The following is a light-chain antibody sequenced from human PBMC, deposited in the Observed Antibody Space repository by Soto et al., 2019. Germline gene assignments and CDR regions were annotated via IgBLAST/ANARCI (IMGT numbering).Light chain of an antibody. CDR1: QSISNY. CDR2: DAS. Sequence: PSSLSASVGDRVTITCRASQSISNYLNWYQQKPGKAPNLLIYDASSLLSGVPSRFSGSGSGTDFTLTISSLQPEDFSIYYCQQSDSTPYTFGQGTKVDIK. J-gene: IGKJ2*01. CDR3: QQSDSTPYT. V-gene: IGKV1-39*01.